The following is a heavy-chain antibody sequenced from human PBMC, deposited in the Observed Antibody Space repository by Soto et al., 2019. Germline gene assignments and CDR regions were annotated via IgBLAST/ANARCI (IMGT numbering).Heavy chain of an antibody. Sequence: QVQLVQSGAEVKKPGSSVKVSCKASGGTFSSYAISWVRQAPGQGLEWMGGIIPIFGTANYAQKFQGRVTITADESTSTAYMELSSLRSEDTAVYYCARDWRSQEDDSSGYGFNYYYGMDVWGQGTTVTVSS. CDR3: ARDWRSQEDDSSGYGFNYYYGMDV. CDR1: GGTFSSYA. CDR2: IIPIFGTA. V-gene: IGHV1-69*01. J-gene: IGHJ6*02. D-gene: IGHD3-22*01.